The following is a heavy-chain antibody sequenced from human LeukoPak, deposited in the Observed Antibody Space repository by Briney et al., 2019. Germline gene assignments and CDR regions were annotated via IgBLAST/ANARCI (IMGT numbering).Heavy chain of an antibody. CDR1: GFTFTNHW. CDR3: ARLGYSSSWFSWYYYYYMDV. D-gene: IGHD6-13*01. V-gene: IGHV3-11*01. Sequence: GGSLRLSCAASGFTFTNHWMSWVRQAPGKGLEWVSYISSSGSTIYYADSVKGRFTISRDNAKNSLYLQMNSLRAEDTAVYYCARLGYSSSWFSWYYYYYMDVWGKGTTVTVSS. J-gene: IGHJ6*03. CDR2: ISSSGSTI.